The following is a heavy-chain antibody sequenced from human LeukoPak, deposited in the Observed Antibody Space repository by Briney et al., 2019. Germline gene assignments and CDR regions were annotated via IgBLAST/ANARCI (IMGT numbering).Heavy chain of an antibody. CDR3: ARVHCYDFWSGYYRIRADYYYMDV. Sequence: SETLSLTCAVSGGSFSGYYWSWIRQPPGKGLEWIGEINHSGSTNYNPSLKSRVTISVDTSKNQFSLKLSSVTAADTAVYYCARVHCYDFWSGYYRIRADYYYMDVWGKGTTVTVSS. CDR1: GGSFSGYY. CDR2: INHSGST. D-gene: IGHD3-3*01. J-gene: IGHJ6*03. V-gene: IGHV4-34*01.